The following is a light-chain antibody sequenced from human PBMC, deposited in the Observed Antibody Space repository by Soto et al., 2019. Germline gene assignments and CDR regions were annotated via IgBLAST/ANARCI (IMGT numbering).Light chain of an antibody. J-gene: IGLJ2*01. CDR3: QSYDNSLRRV. CDR2: GNS. Sequence: QSVLTQPPSVSGAPGQRVTISCTGSSSNIGAGYDVHGYQQLPGTAPKLLIYGNSNRPSGVPDRFSGSKSGTSASLAITGLQAEDEADYYCQSYDNSLRRVFGGGTKVTVL. CDR1: SSNIGAGYD. V-gene: IGLV1-40*01.